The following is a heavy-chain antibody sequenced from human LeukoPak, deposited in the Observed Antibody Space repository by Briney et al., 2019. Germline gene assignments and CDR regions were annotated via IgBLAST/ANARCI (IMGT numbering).Heavy chain of an antibody. V-gene: IGHV1-8*01. Sequence: ASVKVSCKATGYTFTSYDINLVRQATGQGVEWMGRMNPNSGNTGYAQKFQGRVTMTRNTSISTAYMELSSLRSEDTAVYYCARLPLGRYFDWFDVLTPYAFNIWGHATMVTVSS. CDR1: GYTFTSYD. CDR3: ARLPLGRYFDWFDVLTPYAFNI. J-gene: IGHJ3*02. CDR2: MNPNSGNT. D-gene: IGHD3-9*01.